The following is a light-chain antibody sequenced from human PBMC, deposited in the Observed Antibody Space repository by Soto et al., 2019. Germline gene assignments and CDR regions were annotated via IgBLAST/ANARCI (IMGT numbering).Light chain of an antibody. CDR2: DAS. Sequence: EIVMTQSPGTLSVSPGERATLSCRASQSVRSKLAWYQQKPGQAPRLLIYDASTSATGIPARFSGSGSGTEFTLTISRLQSEDFAVYYCQQYNNWPPITFGQGTRLEIK. V-gene: IGKV3-15*01. CDR3: QQYNNWPPIT. CDR1: QSVRSK. J-gene: IGKJ5*01.